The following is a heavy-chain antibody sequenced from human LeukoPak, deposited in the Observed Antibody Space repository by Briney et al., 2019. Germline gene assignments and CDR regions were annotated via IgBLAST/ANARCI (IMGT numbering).Heavy chain of an antibody. Sequence: SETLSLTCAVYGGSFSGYYWSWIRQPPGKGLEWIGEINHSGSTNYNPSLKSRVTISVDTSKNQFSLKLSPVTAADTAVYYCARSGNIAAAGTSGNFDYWGQGTLVTVSS. CDR3: ARSGNIAAAGTSGNFDY. V-gene: IGHV4-34*01. J-gene: IGHJ4*02. CDR1: GGSFSGYY. CDR2: INHSGST. D-gene: IGHD6-13*01.